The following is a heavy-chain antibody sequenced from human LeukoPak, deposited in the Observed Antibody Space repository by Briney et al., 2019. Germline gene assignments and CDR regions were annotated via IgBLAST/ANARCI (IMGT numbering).Heavy chain of an antibody. J-gene: IGHJ4*02. V-gene: IGHV4-4*07. Sequence: ASETLSLTCTVSGGSISSYYWSWIRQPAGKGLEWIGRIYTSGSTNYNPSLKSRVTMSVDTSKNQFSLKLSSVTAADTAVYYCARASYCSSTSCQVDYWGQGTLVTVSS. CDR2: IYTSGST. CDR3: ARASYCSSTSCQVDY. D-gene: IGHD2-2*01. CDR1: GGSISSYY.